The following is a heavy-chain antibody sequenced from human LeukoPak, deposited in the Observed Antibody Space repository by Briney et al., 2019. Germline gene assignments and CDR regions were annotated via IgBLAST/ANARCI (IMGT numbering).Heavy chain of an antibody. CDR1: GGSISSYY. Sequence: PSETLSLTCTVSGGSISSYYWSWIRQPPGKGLEWIGYINTSGSTNYNPSLKSRVTISVDTSKNQFSLELSSVTAADTAVYYCARLGSSWYFWFDPWGQGTLVTVSS. D-gene: IGHD6-13*01. CDR2: INTSGST. J-gene: IGHJ5*02. CDR3: ARLGSSWYFWFDP. V-gene: IGHV4-4*09.